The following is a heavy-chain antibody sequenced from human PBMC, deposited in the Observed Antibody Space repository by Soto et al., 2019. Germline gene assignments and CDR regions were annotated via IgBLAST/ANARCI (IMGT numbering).Heavy chain of an antibody. CDR3: AKEGPNAFYN. J-gene: IGHJ3*02. CDR2: ISYDGSNK. CDR1: GFTFSSYG. Sequence: SLRLSCASSGFTFSSYGMHWARQAPGKGLEWVAVISYDGSNKYYADSVKGRFTISRDNSKNTLYLQMNSLRAEDTAVYYCAKEGPNAFYNWGQRTIVTISS. V-gene: IGHV3-30*18.